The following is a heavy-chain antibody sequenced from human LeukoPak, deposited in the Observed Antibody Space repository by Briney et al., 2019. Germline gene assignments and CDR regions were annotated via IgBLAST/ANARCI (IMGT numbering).Heavy chain of an antibody. Sequence: GGSLRPSCVASGFILRSYWMSWVRQAPGKRLEWVANIKQDGSEKHYVDSVKGRFTISRDNTKNSLYLQMNSLRAEDTAMYYCATGLWTYDNWGQGTLVTVSP. CDR2: IKQDGSEK. D-gene: IGHD2/OR15-2a*01. CDR1: GFILRSYW. CDR3: ATGLWTYDN. J-gene: IGHJ4*02. V-gene: IGHV3-7*03.